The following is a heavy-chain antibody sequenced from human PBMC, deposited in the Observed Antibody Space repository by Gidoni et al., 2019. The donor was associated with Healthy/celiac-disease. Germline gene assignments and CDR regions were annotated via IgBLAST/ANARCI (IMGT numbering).Heavy chain of an antibody. CDR2: ISSSSSYI. V-gene: IGHV3-21*01. CDR1: GFPFISYS. D-gene: IGHD3-10*01. Sequence: EVQLVESGGGLVKPGGSLRLSCAASGFPFISYSMNWVRQAPGKGLEWVSSISSSSSYIYYADSVKGRFTISRDNAKNSLYLQMNSLRAEDTAVYYCAREVYYYGSGRTGADAFDIWGQGTMVTVSS. J-gene: IGHJ3*02. CDR3: AREVYYYGSGRTGADAFDI.